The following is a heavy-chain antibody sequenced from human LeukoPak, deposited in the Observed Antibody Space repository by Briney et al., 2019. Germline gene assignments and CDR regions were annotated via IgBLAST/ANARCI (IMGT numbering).Heavy chain of an antibody. D-gene: IGHD1-1*01. CDR3: ARHGFPNFERPDDALDL. Sequence: ASVKVSCKGFDNAFNAYGVTWVRQAPGQGLEWMGGISGDTGETYYGQKFHGRVTLTTEPPTDTVYMELRSLRSDDTAVYYCARHGFPNFERPDDALDLWGQGTLVTVSS. CDR2: ISGDTGET. J-gene: IGHJ3*01. V-gene: IGHV1-18*01. CDR1: DNAFNAYG.